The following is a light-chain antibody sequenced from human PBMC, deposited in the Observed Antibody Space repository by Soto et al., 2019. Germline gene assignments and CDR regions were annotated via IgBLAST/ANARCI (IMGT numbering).Light chain of an antibody. V-gene: IGLV4-69*01. CDR3: QTWGSGIVV. J-gene: IGLJ2*01. Sequence: QSVLTQSPSASASLGASVKLTCTLSSGHSNYAIAWHQQQSEKGPRYLMKLNSDGSHSKGDGIPDRFSGFSSGAERYLTISSLQSEDEADYYCQTWGSGIVVFGGGTKLTVL. CDR2: LNSDGSH. CDR1: SGHSNYA.